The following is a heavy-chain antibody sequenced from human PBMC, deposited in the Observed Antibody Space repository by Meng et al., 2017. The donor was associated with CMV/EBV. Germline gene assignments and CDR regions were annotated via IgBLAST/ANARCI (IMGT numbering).Heavy chain of an antibody. J-gene: IGHJ5*02. CDR1: GFIFSSYS. Sequence: SLNFSCAASGFIFSSYSMSWVRQAPGKGLEWVSYISSSSSYIYYADSVKGRFTISRNNARNSLYLQMNSLRAEDTAVYYCARGQGRIGVNWFDPWGQGTLVTVSS. CDR2: ISSSSSYI. D-gene: IGHD3-22*01. CDR3: ARGQGRIGVNWFDP. V-gene: IGHV3-21*03.